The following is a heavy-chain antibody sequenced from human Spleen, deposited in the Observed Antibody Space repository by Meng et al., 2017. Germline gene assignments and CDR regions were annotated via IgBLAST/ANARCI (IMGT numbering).Heavy chain of an antibody. CDR3: ARGTPGRSYCDY. J-gene: IGHJ4*02. V-gene: IGHV1-3*01. Sequence: QVQLVQSGAEVKKPGASVKVSCKVSGNTFTSYSFHWVRQAPGQGLEWMGWFVNYGDTYPAPKFQDRVTMTTDTHTNTVFMELRSLTSDDTAVYYCARGTPGRSYCDYWGQGTLVTVSS. CDR2: FVNYGDT. D-gene: IGHD3-10*01. CDR1: GNTFTSYS.